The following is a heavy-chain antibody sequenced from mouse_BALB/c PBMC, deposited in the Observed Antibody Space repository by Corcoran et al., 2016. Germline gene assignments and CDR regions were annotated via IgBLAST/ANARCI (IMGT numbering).Heavy chain of an antibody. J-gene: IGHJ4*01. V-gene: IGHV9-1*02. CDR3: AREPYAMDY. CDR1: GYTFTNYG. Sequence: QIQLVQSGPELKKPGETVKISCKASGYTFTNYGMHWVKQAPGKGLKWMGWINTYTGEPTYADDFKGRFAFSLETSASTAYLQINNLKNEDMATYFCAREPYAMDYWGQGTSVTVS. CDR2: INTYTGEP.